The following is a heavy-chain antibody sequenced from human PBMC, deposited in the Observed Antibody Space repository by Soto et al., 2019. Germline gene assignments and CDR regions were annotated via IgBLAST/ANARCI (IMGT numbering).Heavy chain of an antibody. V-gene: IGHV3-21*05. CDR1: GFTFSSYS. CDR2: ISPGDDTI. Sequence: EVQLVESGGGLVKPGGSLRLSCAASGFTFSSYSMNWVRQAPGKGLEWVSCISPGDDTIHYSDSVKGRFTISRDNAKNSLYLQMNTLRAEDSAVYYCAREGDGNYFYFAYWGQGTLVTVSS. D-gene: IGHD1-26*01. CDR3: AREGDGNYFYFAY. J-gene: IGHJ4*02.